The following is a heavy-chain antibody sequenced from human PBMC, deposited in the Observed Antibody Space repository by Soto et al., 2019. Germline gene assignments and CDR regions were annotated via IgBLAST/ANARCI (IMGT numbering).Heavy chain of an antibody. J-gene: IGHJ5*02. CDR3: ARDRKYYRDGTCWGNWFDP. D-gene: IGHD2-15*01. CDR2: IYYTGTS. V-gene: IGHV4-61*01. Sequence: PSETLSLTCTVSVDSVTNSNDYWSCIRQPPVKVLDLFGDIYYTGTSNYHPSLKSRVTTSVDTSKNQFSLRMSSMTAADTAVYYCARDRKYYRDGTCWGNWFDPWGQGTLVTVS. CDR1: VDSVTNSNDY.